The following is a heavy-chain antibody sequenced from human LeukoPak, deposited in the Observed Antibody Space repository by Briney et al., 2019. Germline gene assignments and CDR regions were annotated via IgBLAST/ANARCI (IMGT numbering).Heavy chain of an antibody. V-gene: IGHV3-48*01. CDR2: ISSSSSTI. D-gene: IGHD3-9*01. Sequence: GSLRLSCAASGFTFSSYSMNWVRQAAGKGLEWVSYISSSSSTIYYADSVKGRFTISRDNAKNSLYLQMNSLRAEDTAVYYCARTYYDILAAYNPYFDYWGQGALVTISS. CDR3: ARTYYDILAAYNPYFDY. CDR1: GFTFSSYS. J-gene: IGHJ4*02.